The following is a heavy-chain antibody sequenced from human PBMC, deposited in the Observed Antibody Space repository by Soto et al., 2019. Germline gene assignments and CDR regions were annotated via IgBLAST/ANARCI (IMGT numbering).Heavy chain of an antibody. CDR1: GYTFTTYG. Sequence: VASVKVSCKASGYTFTTYGISWVRQAPGQGLEWMGWISGYNGITNYAQNLQGRVTMTTDTSTSTAYMELRSLRSDDTAVYFCARDPVFDILSGDPHDVLSFWGQGSMVT. J-gene: IGHJ3*01. V-gene: IGHV1-18*01. CDR3: ARDPVFDILSGDPHDVLSF. CDR2: ISGYNGIT. D-gene: IGHD3-9*01.